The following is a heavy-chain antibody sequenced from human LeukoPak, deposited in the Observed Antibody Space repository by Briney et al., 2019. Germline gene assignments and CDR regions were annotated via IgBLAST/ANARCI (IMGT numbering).Heavy chain of an antibody. CDR2: IYSGGST. Sequence: GGSLRLSCAASGFTVSSNYMSWARQAPGKGLEWVSVIYSGGSTYYADSVKGRFTISRDNSKNTLYLQMNSLRAEDTAVYYCARGDDSSGYDAFDIWGQGTMVTVSS. V-gene: IGHV3-53*01. D-gene: IGHD3-22*01. J-gene: IGHJ3*02. CDR3: ARGDDSSGYDAFDI. CDR1: GFTVSSNY.